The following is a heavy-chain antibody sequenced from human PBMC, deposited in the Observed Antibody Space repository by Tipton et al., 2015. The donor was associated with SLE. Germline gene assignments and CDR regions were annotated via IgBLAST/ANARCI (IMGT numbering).Heavy chain of an antibody. D-gene: IGHD4-11*01. CDR2: IYPGGPT. CDR1: GGSFNDYY. Sequence: TLSLTCAVYGGSFNDYYWPWLRQPPGKGLEWMGEIYPGGPTNYNPSLKSRVTISVDKSNNQFSLKLTSVTAADTAVYYCARADYDFTNPVPDWGQGTLVTVSS. J-gene: IGHJ4*02. V-gene: IGHV4-34*01. CDR3: ARADYDFTNPVPD.